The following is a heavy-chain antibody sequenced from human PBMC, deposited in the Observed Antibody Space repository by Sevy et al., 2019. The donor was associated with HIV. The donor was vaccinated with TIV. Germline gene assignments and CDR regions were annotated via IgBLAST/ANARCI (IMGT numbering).Heavy chain of an antibody. J-gene: IGHJ6*02. V-gene: IGHV3-11*01. D-gene: IGHD3-16*01. CDR2: ISSSGDTI. Sequence: GGSLRLSCAASGFSISDYYMSWIRQAPGKGLQWISYISSSGDTIYYADSVKGRFTISRDNAKNSLYLQLNSLRAEDTAVYYCARDDGKDGELGDYYYYAMDVWGRGTTVTVSS. CDR3: ARDDGKDGELGDYYYYAMDV. CDR1: GFSISDYY.